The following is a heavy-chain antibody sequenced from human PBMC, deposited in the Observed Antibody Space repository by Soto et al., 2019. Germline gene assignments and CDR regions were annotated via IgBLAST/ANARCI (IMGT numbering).Heavy chain of an antibody. CDR1: RYTFTDYY. D-gene: IGHD2-21*02. Sequence: QVQLVQSGAEVRNPGASVKVSCKTSRYTFTDYYMHWLRQAPGQGLEWLGWINAKSGGTVYAQKFQCRVTMTRDTSISTAYMKLSGLTSDDTAVYYCARPAYCGGDCYYYFDNWGQGTLVTVSS. CDR3: ARPAYCGGDCYYYFDN. J-gene: IGHJ4*02. CDR2: INAKSGGT. V-gene: IGHV1-2*02.